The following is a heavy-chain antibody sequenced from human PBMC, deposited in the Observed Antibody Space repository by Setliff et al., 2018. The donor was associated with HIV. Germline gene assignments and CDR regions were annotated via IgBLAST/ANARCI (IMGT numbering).Heavy chain of an antibody. Sequence: PGGSLRLSCAVSGITFGNAWMSWVRQAPGKGLEWVGRIKSKADGGATDYAAPVKGRFSISRDDSKNMLYLQMNSLETEDTAVYYCTTAVAQNWYGSGNENYWGQGTLVTVSS. V-gene: IGHV3-15*01. J-gene: IGHJ4*02. CDR1: GITFGNAW. D-gene: IGHD3-10*01. CDR2: IKSKADGGAT. CDR3: TTAVAQNWYGSGNENY.